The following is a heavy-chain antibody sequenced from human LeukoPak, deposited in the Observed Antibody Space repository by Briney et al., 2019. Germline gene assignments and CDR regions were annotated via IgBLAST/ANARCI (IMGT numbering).Heavy chain of an antibody. J-gene: IGHJ3*02. Sequence: GGSLRLSCAASGFTFSSYAMSWVRQAPGKGLEWVSAISGSGGSTYYAASVKGRFTISRDNSKNTLYLQMNSLRAEDTAVYYCAKDRIQLWLKGSRDAFDIWGQGTMVTVSS. CDR2: ISGSGGST. D-gene: IGHD5-18*01. CDR1: GFTFSSYA. V-gene: IGHV3-23*01. CDR3: AKDRIQLWLKGSRDAFDI.